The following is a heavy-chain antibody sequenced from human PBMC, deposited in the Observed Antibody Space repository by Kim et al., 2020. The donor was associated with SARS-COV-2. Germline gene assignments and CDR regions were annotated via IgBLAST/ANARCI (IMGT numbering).Heavy chain of an antibody. CDR1: GFTFSSYG. V-gene: IGHV3-30*18. D-gene: IGHD6-6*01. CDR3: AKDRGYSSSVGFGMDV. CDR2: ISYDGSNK. J-gene: IGHJ6*01. Sequence: GGSLRLSCAASGFTFSSYGMHWVRQAAGKGLEWVAVISYDGSNKYYADSVKGRFTISRDNSKNTLYLQMNSLRAEDTAVYYCAKDRGYSSSVGFGMDVWG.